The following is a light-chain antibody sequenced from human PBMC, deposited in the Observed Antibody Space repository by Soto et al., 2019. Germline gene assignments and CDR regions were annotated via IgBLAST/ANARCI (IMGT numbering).Light chain of an antibody. Sequence: IVLTPSPGTLSLSPGERATLSCRASQSVSSSYLAWYQQKPGQAPRLLIYGASSRATGIPDRFSGSGSGTDFTLTISRLEPEDFAVYYCQQYGWSPFTFGRGTKGDIK. J-gene: IGKJ3*01. CDR2: GAS. V-gene: IGKV3-20*01. CDR3: QQYGWSPFT. CDR1: QSVSSSY.